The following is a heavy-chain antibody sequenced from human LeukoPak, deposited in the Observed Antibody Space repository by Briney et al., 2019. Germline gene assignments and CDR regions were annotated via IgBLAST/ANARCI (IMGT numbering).Heavy chain of an antibody. CDR2: ITGSGDDA. V-gene: IGHV3-23*01. CDR1: GFTFSNYG. Sequence: GGSLRLSCAASGFTFSNYGMSWLRQALGKGLEWVSAITGSGDDAYYADSVHGRFTMSMDNSKSTLYLQMNSLRVEDTALYYCAKESTGSSPDYWGQGTLVTVSS. D-gene: IGHD1-26*01. CDR3: AKESTGSSPDY. J-gene: IGHJ4*02.